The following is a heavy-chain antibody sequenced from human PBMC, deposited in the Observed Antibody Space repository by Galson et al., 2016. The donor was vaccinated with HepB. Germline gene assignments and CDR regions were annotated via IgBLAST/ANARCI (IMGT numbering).Heavy chain of an antibody. Sequence: QSGAEVKKPGESLKISCNTSAYIFANFWINWVRQTPGRGLEWMGIIYPSDSDTKYSPSFQGQVTMSADKSINTVYLQWSSLKASDTAIYYCATYSSNCAVTFDVWGQVTMVIVSS. J-gene: IGHJ3*01. CDR3: ATYSSNCAVTFDV. D-gene: IGHD6-13*01. CDR1: AYIFANFW. CDR2: IYPSDSDT. V-gene: IGHV5-51*01.